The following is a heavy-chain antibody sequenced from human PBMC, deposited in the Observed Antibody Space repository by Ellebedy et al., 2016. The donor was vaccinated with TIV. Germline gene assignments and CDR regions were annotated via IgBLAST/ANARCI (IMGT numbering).Heavy chain of an antibody. CDR3: AEGRSGWYYFDY. J-gene: IGHJ4*01. CDR1: GGSFTGHY. Sequence: SETLSLTCVVYGGSFTGHYYSWIRQPPGKGLEWIGEINQSGSATYNPSLKGRVTISADMSKNQFSLRLTSVTAADTAVYYCAEGRSGWYYFDYWGHGTLVTVSS. V-gene: IGHV4-34*01. D-gene: IGHD6-19*01. CDR2: INQSGSA.